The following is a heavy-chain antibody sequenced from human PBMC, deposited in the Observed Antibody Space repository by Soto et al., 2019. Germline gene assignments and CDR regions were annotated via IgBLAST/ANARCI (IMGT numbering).Heavy chain of an antibody. D-gene: IGHD5-12*01. J-gene: IGHJ4*02. CDR3: ATVRGGYAYGDY. CDR2: FNTYNGNT. V-gene: IGHV1-18*01. CDR1: GYTFTSYG. Sequence: QVQLVQSGAEVKKPGASVKVSCKASGYTFTSYGITWVRQAPGQGLEWMGWFNTYNGNTNYAQKLHGRVSMTTDTSPSTVYIQPRTLRSDDTVVYYCATVRGGYAYGDYWGQGTLVTVSS.